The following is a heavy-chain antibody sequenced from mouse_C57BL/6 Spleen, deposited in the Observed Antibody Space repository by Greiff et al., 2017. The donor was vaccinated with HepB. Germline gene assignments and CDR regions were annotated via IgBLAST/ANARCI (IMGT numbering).Heavy chain of an antibody. CDR1: GYAFSSYW. V-gene: IGHV1-80*01. CDR3: ARNYGSGYFDV. CDR2: IYPGDGDT. D-gene: IGHD1-1*01. Sequence: LVESGAELVKPGASVKISCKASGYAFSSYWMNWVKLRPGKGLEWIGQIYPGDGDTNYNGKFKGKVTLTADKSSSTAYMQLSSLTSEDTAVYFCARNYGSGYFDVWGTGTTVTVSS. J-gene: IGHJ1*03.